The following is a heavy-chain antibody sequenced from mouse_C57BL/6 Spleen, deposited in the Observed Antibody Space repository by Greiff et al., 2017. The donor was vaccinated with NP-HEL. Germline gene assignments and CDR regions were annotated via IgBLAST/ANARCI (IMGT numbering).Heavy chain of an antibody. CDR2: INPNNGGT. J-gene: IGHJ3*01. D-gene: IGHD1-1*01. CDR1: GYTFTDYN. V-gene: IGHV1-18*01. Sequence: EVQLQQSGPELVKPGASVKIPCKASGYTFTDYNMDWVKQSHGKSLEWIGDINPNNGGTIYNQKFKGKATLTVDKSSSTAYIELRSLTSEDTAVYYCARPLYYGTMFAYWGQGTLVTVSA. CDR3: ARPLYYGTMFAY.